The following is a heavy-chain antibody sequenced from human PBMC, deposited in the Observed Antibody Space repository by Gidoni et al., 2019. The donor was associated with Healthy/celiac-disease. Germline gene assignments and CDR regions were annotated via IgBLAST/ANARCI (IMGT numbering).Heavy chain of an antibody. J-gene: IGHJ6*02. V-gene: IGHV3-9*01. CDR1: GFTCDDYA. Sequence: EVQLVESGGGLVQPGRSLRLSCAASGFTCDDYAMHWVRQAPGKGLEWVSGISWNSGSIGYADSVKGRFTISRDNAKNSLYLQMNSLRAEDTALYHCAKGHFLLYYYYGMDVWGQGTTVTVSS. CDR2: ISWNSGSI. D-gene: IGHD3-3*02. CDR3: AKGHFLLYYYYGMDV.